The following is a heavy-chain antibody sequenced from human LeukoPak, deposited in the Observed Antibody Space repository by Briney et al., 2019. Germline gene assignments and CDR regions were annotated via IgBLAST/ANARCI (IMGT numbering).Heavy chain of an antibody. J-gene: IGHJ4*02. CDR1: GYSFTSYW. CDR2: IYPGDPDT. D-gene: IGHD3-10*01. V-gene: IGHV5-51*01. Sequence: GESLKISCKGSGYSFTSYWIGWVRQMPGKGLEWMGIIYPGDPDTRYSPSFQGQVTISADKSISTAYLQWSSLKASDTAMYYCARHGSYYGSGSYSSFDYWGQGTLVTVSS. CDR3: ARHGSYYGSGSYSSFDY.